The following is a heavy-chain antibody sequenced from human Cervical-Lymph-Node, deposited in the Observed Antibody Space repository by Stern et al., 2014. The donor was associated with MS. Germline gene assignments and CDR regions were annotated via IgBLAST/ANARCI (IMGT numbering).Heavy chain of an antibody. D-gene: IGHD3-16*01. J-gene: IGHJ4*02. V-gene: IGHV1-69*01. Sequence: VQLVQSGAEVKKPGSSVKVSCKASGGTFRSDVISWVRPAPGQGLDWMGGIIPTFGTTNYAQRFQGRVKITADESMSTAYMELSSLKSEDTALYYCATTFRWGQGTLITVSS. CDR3: ATTFR. CDR1: GGTFRSDV. CDR2: IIPTFGTT.